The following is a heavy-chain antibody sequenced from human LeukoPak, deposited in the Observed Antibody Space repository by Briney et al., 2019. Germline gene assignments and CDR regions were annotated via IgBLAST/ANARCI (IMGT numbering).Heavy chain of an antibody. D-gene: IGHD5-24*01. J-gene: IGHJ4*02. CDR1: GGTFSSYA. Sequence: GSSVKVSCKASGGTFSSYAISWVRQAPGQGLEWMGRIIPILGIANYAQKFQGRVTITADKSTSTAYMELSSLRSEDTAVYYCARDPRVEMATTARDYFDYWGQGTLVTVPS. CDR2: IIPILGIA. V-gene: IGHV1-69*04. CDR3: ARDPRVEMATTARDYFDY.